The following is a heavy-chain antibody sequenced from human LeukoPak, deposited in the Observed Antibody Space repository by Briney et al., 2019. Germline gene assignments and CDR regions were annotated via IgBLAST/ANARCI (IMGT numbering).Heavy chain of an antibody. D-gene: IGHD5-18*01. CDR2: ISGDSGST. CDR1: GFTFDDYA. CDR3: AKDTEGYTYGYYYYGMDV. V-gene: IGHV3-43*02. Sequence: GGSLRLSCAASGFTFDDYAMHWVRHAPGKGLEWVSLISGDSGSTYYADSVKGRFTISRDNSKNSLYLQMNSLRNDDTALYYCAKDTEGYTYGYYYYGMDVWGQGTRSPSP. J-gene: IGHJ6*02.